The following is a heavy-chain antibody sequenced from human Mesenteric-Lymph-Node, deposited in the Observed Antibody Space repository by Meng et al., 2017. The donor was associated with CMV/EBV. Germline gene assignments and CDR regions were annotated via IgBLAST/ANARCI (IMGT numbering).Heavy chain of an antibody. CDR3: ARIRRDCSSTSCYRWFDP. D-gene: IGHD2-2*01. V-gene: IGHV1-18*01. CDR2: INPSNAYT. J-gene: IGHJ5*02. Sequence: ASVKVSCKASGYTFTSYGITWVRQAPGQGLEWMGSINPSNAYTHYSQKVQGRVTLTRDTSTSTASMELRSLTSDDTAVYYCARIRRDCSSTSCYRWFDPWGQGTRVTVSS. CDR1: GYTFTSYG.